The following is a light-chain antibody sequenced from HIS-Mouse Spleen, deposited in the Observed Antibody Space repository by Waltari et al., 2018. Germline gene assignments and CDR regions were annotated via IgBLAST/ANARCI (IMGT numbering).Light chain of an antibody. Sequence: QSVLTQPPSASGTPGQRVTISRSGSSSNIGRNYVYWYQQLPGTAPKLLIYRNNQRPSGVPDRFSGSKSGTSASLAISGLRSEDEADYYCAAWDDSLSGPVFGGGTKLTVL. CDR1: SSNIGRNY. V-gene: IGLV1-47*01. CDR3: AAWDDSLSGPV. CDR2: RNN. J-gene: IGLJ3*02.